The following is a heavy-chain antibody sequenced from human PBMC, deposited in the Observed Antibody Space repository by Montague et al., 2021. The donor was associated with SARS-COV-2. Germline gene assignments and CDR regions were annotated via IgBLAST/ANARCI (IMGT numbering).Heavy chain of an antibody. V-gene: IGHV3-33*08. D-gene: IGHD3-9*01. J-gene: IGHJ6*02. CDR1: GFTFSSYG. Sequence: SLRLSCAASGFTFSSYGMHWVRQAPGKGLEWVAVIWYDGSNKYYADSVKGRFTISRDNSKNTLYLQMNSLRAEDTAVYYCARGPVRYYDILTEMDVWGQGTTVTVSS. CDR2: IWYDGSNK. CDR3: ARGPVRYYDILTEMDV.